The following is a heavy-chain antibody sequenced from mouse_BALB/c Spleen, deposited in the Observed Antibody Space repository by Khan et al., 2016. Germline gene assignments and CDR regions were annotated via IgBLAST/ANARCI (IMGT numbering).Heavy chain of an antibody. D-gene: IGHD3-3*01. CDR1: GCNSKDTY. CDR2: IDPANGNT. J-gene: IGHJ4*01. V-gene: IGHV14-3*02. CDR3: ARGDPYYAMDY. Sequence: VQLQQSGAELVKPGASVKLSCTASGCNSKDTYMHWVKQRPEQGLEWIGRIDPANGNTKYDPKFQGKATITADTSSNTSYLQLSSLTSEDTAVYYCARGDPYYAMDYWGQGTSVTVSS.